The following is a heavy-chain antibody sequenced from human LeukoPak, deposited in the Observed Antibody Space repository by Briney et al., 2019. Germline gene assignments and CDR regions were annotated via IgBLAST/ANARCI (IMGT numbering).Heavy chain of an antibody. J-gene: IGHJ4*02. CDR2: IYYGGST. D-gene: IGHD6-19*01. CDR3: ARGSDSSGWRRFDY. Sequence: PSETLSLTCTVSGHSVSSYYWSWIRHPPGKGRRWIGYIYYGGSTNYNPSLKNRVTISVDSPKNQFSLRLTSVTAADTALYYCARGSDSSGWRRFDYWGQGILVTVSS. CDR1: GHSVSSYY. V-gene: IGHV4-59*02.